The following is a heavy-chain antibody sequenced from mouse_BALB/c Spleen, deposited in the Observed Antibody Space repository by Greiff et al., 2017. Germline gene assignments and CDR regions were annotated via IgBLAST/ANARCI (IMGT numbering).Heavy chain of an antibody. J-gene: IGHJ4*01. CDR3: ARRNRSDYYAMDY. CDR1: GYNFTSYT. V-gene: IGHV1-4*01. D-gene: IGHD2-1*01. Sequence: QVQLKQSGAELARPGASVKMSCKASGYNFTSYTMHWVKQRPGQGLEWIGYINPSSGYTNYNQKFKDKATLTADKSSSTAYMQLSSLTSEDSAVYYGARRNRSDYYAMDYWGQGTSVTVSS. CDR2: INPSSGYT.